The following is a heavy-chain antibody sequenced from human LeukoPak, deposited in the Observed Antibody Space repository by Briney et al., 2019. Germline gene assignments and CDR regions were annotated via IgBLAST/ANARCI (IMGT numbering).Heavy chain of an antibody. CDR1: GITLSNYG. J-gene: IGHJ6*03. D-gene: IGHD2-2*01. Sequence: GGSLRLSCAVSGITLSNYGMSWVRQAPGKGLEWVAGISGSGGSTNYADSVKGRFTISRDNPKNSLYLQMNSLRAKDTAVYYCARAATSRRTLYYYYMDVWGKGTTVTVSS. V-gene: IGHV3-23*01. CDR3: ARAATSRRTLYYYYMDV. CDR2: ISGSGGST.